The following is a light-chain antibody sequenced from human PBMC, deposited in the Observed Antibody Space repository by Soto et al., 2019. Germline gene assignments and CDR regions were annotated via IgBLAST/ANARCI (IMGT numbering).Light chain of an antibody. CDR1: QSISNW. J-gene: IGKJ1*01. CDR3: QQYKSYWT. V-gene: IGKV1-5*01. Sequence: DIQMTHSPSTLSASVGDRVTITFRASQSISNWLAWYQQKPGKAPKLLIYDVSSLETGVPSRFSGSGSGTEFTLTINSLQPDDFATYYCQQYKSYWTFGQGTKVDIK. CDR2: DVS.